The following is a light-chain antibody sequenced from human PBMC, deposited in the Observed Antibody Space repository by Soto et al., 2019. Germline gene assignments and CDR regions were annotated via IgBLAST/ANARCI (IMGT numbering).Light chain of an antibody. CDR2: GAS. J-gene: IGKJ1*01. CDR1: QSVSNNY. Sequence: EIVLTQSPGTLSLSPAERATLSCRASQSVSNNYLAWYQQKPGQAHRRLIYGASNRATGIPDRFSGSGSGTDFTLTISRLEPEDFAVYYCQQYGSSGTFGQGTKVEIK. V-gene: IGKV3-20*01. CDR3: QQYGSSGT.